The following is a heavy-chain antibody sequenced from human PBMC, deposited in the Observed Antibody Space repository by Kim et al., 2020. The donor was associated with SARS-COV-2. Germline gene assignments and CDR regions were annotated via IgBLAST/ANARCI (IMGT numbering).Heavy chain of an antibody. CDR1: GGSLRGDY. CDR3: ATNRGYDRDYGMDV. V-gene: IGHV4-34*01. D-gene: IGHD5-12*01. Sequence: SETLSLTCAVYGGSLRGDYWSWIRQAPGKGLEWIGEIHRSGSTAYSPSLDGRVTISLDMSKNQFSLMLTSVTAADTAVYYCATNRGYDRDYGMDVWGQRTTVAVSS. J-gene: IGHJ6*02. CDR2: IHRSGST.